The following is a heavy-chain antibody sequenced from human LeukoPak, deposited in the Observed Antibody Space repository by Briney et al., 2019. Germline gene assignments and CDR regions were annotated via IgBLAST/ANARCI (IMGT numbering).Heavy chain of an antibody. Sequence: GGSLRLSCAASGFTFSNAWMSWVRQAPGKGLEWVSGINWNGGSTGYADSVKGRFTISRDNAKNSLYLQMNSLRAEDTAVYYCAKDSRDYYGSGSDYWGQGTLVTVSS. CDR1: GFTFSNAW. CDR3: AKDSRDYYGSGSDY. CDR2: INWNGGST. D-gene: IGHD3-10*01. J-gene: IGHJ4*02. V-gene: IGHV3-20*04.